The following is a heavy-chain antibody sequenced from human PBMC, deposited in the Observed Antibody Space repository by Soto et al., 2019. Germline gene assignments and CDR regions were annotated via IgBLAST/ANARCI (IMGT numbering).Heavy chain of an antibody. CDR2: INHSGST. CDR3: ARDMGRQWLVRSVWFDP. J-gene: IGHJ5*02. Sequence: QVQLQQWGAGLLKPSETLSLTCAVYGGSFSGYYWSWIRQPPGKGLEWIGEINHSGSTNYNRSLKSRVTISVDTSKNQFSLKLSSVTAADTAVYYCARDMGRQWLVRSVWFDPWGQGTLVTVSS. CDR1: GGSFSGYY. V-gene: IGHV4-34*01. D-gene: IGHD6-19*01.